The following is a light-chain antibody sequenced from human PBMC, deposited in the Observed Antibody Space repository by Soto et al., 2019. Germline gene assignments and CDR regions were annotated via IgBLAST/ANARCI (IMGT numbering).Light chain of an antibody. CDR3: QQYNNWPPIT. J-gene: IGKJ5*01. V-gene: IGKV3-15*01. CDR1: QSVSGS. CDR2: GAS. Sequence: EIVMTQSPATLSVSPGERATLSCRASQSVSGSLAWYQQIPGQAPRLLIYGASTRATGIPARFSGSGSGTEFTLTISSLHSEDFAVYYCQQYNNWPPITFGQGTRLEIK.